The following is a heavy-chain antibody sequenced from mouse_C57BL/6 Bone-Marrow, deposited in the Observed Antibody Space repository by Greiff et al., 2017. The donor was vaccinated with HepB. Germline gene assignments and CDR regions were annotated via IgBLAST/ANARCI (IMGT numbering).Heavy chain of an antibody. Sequence: DVMLVESGGGLVQPGGSLKLSCAASGFTFSDYGMAWVRQAPRKGPEWVAFISNLAYSIYYADTVTGRFTISRENAKNTLYLEMSSLRSEDTAMYYCARKYYEGDAMDYWGQGTSVTVSS. CDR2: ISNLAYSI. CDR1: GFTFSDYG. V-gene: IGHV5-15*01. D-gene: IGHD2-4*01. CDR3: ARKYYEGDAMDY. J-gene: IGHJ4*01.